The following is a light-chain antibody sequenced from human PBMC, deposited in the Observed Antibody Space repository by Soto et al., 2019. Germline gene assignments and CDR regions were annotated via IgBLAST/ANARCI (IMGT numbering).Light chain of an antibody. J-gene: IGLJ2*01. CDR2: RNN. Sequence: QAVVTQPPSASGTPGQRVTISCSGSSSNIGSNFVYWYQQLPGMAPKLLIYRNNQRPSGVPDRFSGSKSGTSASLAISGLRSEDEADYYCAAWDDSLSGVLFGGGTKLTVL. CDR1: SSNIGSNF. CDR3: AAWDDSLSGVL. V-gene: IGLV1-47*01.